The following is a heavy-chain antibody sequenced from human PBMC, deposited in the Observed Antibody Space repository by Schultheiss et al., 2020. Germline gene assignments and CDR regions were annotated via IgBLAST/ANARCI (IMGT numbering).Heavy chain of an antibody. Sequence: LRLSCTVSGVSISSGGYYWSWIRQHPGQGLEWIGEIMHTGTTTQNPSLRSRMSISIDTSTKQFSLRLRSVTGADTAVYYCARGGAYNNDLASFLDVWGKGTTVTVSS. CDR2: IMHTGTT. V-gene: IGHV4-31*03. CDR3: ARGGAYNNDLASFLDV. J-gene: IGHJ6*04. D-gene: IGHD3-10*01. CDR1: GVSISSGGYY.